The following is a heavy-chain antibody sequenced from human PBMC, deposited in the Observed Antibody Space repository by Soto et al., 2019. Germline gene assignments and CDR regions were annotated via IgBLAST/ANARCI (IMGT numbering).Heavy chain of an antibody. V-gene: IGHV1-8*01. CDR3: VRGPHSYDFWSGYGPYYYYYYGMDV. J-gene: IGHJ6*02. D-gene: IGHD3-3*01. Sequence: NWVRQATGQGLEWMGWMNPNSGNTGYAQKFQGRVTMTRNTSISTAYMELSSLRSEDTAVYYCVRGPHSYDFWSGYGPYYYYYYGMDVWGQGTTVTVSS. CDR2: MNPNSGNT.